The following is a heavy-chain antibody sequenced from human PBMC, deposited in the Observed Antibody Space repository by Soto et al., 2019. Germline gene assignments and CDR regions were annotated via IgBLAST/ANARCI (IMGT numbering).Heavy chain of an antibody. V-gene: IGHV4-31*03. CDR3: GRGWAMYGGYGNDFDY. CDR2: IYYRGST. CDR1: GGSISSGGYY. Sequence: QVQLQESGTGLVKPSQTLSLTCTVSGGSISSGGYYWSWIRQHPGKVLEWIGYIYYRGSTYYNPSLKSRVTISVAPTNNRFSLKLSSVTAADTAVYCCGRGWAMYGGYGNDFDYWGHGALVTVSS. D-gene: IGHD3-22*01. J-gene: IGHJ4*01.